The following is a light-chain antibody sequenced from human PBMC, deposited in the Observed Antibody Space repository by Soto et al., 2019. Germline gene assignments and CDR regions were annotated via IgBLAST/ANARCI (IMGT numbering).Light chain of an antibody. CDR1: QSISSH. J-gene: IGKJ5*01. CDR2: TAS. CDR3: QQSYRTPT. V-gene: IGKV1-39*01. Sequence: DIRMTQSPSSLSASVGETVTISCRASQSISSHLNWYQQKPGKAPHILMYTASNLQSGVPSRFSGSGSGTDFTLTISSLQPEDFATYYCQQSYRTPTFGQGTRLEIK.